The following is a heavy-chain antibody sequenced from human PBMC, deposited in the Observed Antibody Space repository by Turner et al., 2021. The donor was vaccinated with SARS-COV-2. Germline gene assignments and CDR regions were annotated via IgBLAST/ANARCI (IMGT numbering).Heavy chain of an antibody. D-gene: IGHD2-21*02. CDR2: IYYRGST. Sequence: QEQLQESGPGLVKPLETLSLTCTVAGGSMNTNYWSWIRQPPGKRLEWIGYIYYRGSTNYNPSLESRVTISVDTSKNQFSLKLTSVTAADTAIYYCARETVNNWVDPWGQGILVTVSS. V-gene: IGHV4-59*01. CDR3: ARETVNNWVDP. J-gene: IGHJ5*02. CDR1: GGSMNTNY.